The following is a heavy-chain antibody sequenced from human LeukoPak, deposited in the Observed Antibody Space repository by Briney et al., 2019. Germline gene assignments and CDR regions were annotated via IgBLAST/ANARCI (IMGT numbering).Heavy chain of an antibody. CDR3: ARADCSGGSCYEDSGY. CDR1: GFTFSSYS. J-gene: IGHJ4*02. D-gene: IGHD2-15*01. V-gene: IGHV3-21*01. CDR2: ISSSSSYI. Sequence: GGSLRLSCAASGFTFSSYSMNWVRQAPGKGLEWVSSISSSSSYIYYADSVKGRFTISRANAKNSLYLQMNSLRAEDTAVYYCARADCSGGSCYEDSGYWGQGTLVTVSS.